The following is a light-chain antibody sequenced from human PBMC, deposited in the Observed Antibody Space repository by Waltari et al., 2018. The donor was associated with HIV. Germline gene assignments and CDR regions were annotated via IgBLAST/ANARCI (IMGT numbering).Light chain of an antibody. Sequence: QSVLTQPPSVSGAPGQRVTISCTGSTSNIGADYDVHWYQQIPGTAPKLLISGNKNRPSGVPDRFSASKSGTSASLTITGLQAEDEADYFCQSYDITLSASVVFGGGNKLTVL. CDR1: TSNIGADYD. CDR2: GNK. CDR3: QSYDITLSASVV. V-gene: IGLV1-40*01. J-gene: IGLJ2*01.